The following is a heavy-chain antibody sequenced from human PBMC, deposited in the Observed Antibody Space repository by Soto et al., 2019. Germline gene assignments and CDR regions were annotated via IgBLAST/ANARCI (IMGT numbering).Heavy chain of an antibody. CDR3: AKGWGFSNYYFDY. CDR1: GFTFSSYA. CDR2: ISGTGGHT. J-gene: IGHJ4*02. V-gene: IGHV3-23*01. D-gene: IGHD4-4*01. Sequence: GGSLRLSCAASGFTFSSYAMSWVRQAPGKGLEWVSAISGTGGHTYYADSVKGRFTISRDNSKNTLYLRMSSLRADDTAVYYCAKGWGFSNYYFDYWGQGTLVTVSS.